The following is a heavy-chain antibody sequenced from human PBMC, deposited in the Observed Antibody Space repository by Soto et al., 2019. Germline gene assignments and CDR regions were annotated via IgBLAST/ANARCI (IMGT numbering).Heavy chain of an antibody. V-gene: IGHV1-18*01. CDR3: ARVPPGIAAAGTKFDY. CDR2: ISAYNGNT. D-gene: IGHD6-13*01. J-gene: IGHJ4*02. Sequence: ASVKVSCKASGYTFTSYGISWVRQAPGQGLEWMGWISAYNGNTNYEQKLQGRVTMTTDTSTSTAYMELRSLRSDDTAVYYCARVPPGIAAAGTKFDYWGQGTLVTVSS. CDR1: GYTFTSYG.